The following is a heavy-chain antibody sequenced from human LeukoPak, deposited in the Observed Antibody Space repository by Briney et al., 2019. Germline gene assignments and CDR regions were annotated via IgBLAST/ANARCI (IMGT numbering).Heavy chain of an antibody. CDR1: GFTISRNY. CDR2: IYSGGTT. J-gene: IGHJ4*02. Sequence: EGSLRLSCAASGFTISRNYMNWVRQAPGKGLEWVAVIYSGGTTYYADSVKGRFTISRDNPKNTLYLQMDRLRVEDTAVYYCARSWDARLNFDYWGQGTLVTVSS. V-gene: IGHV3-66*02. D-gene: IGHD1-26*01. CDR3: ARSWDARLNFDY.